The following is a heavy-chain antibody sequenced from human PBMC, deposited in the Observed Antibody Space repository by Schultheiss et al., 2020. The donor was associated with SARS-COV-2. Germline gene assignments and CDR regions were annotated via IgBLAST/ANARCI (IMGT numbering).Heavy chain of an antibody. V-gene: IGHV4-61*02. Sequence: SETLSLTCTVSGGSISSGSYYWSWIRQPAGKGLEWIGRIYTSGSTNYNPSLKSRVTMSVDTSKNQFSLKLSSVTAADTAVYYCARVPGIDYWGQGTLVTVSS. D-gene: IGHD1-1*01. CDR2: IYTSGST. J-gene: IGHJ4*02. CDR1: GGSISSGSYY. CDR3: ARVPGIDY.